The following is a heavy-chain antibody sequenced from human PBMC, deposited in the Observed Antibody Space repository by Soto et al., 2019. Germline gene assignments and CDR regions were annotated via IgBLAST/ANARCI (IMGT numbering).Heavy chain of an antibody. CDR3: ARDLSGWNYYYGMDV. CDR1: GGSISSGDYY. V-gene: IGHV4-30-4*01. J-gene: IGHJ6*02. CDR2: IYYSGST. Sequence: SETLSLTCTVSGGSISSGDYYWSWIRQPPGKGLEWIGYIYYSGSTYYNPSLKSRVTISVDTSKNQFSLKLSSVTAADTAVYYCARDLSGWNYYYGMDVWGQGTTVTVSS. D-gene: IGHD6-19*01.